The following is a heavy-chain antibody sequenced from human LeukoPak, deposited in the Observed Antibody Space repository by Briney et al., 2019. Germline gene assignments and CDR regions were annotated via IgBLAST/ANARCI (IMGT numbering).Heavy chain of an antibody. CDR1: GGSFSGYY. CDR3: ARRGSSGWYFYHWFDP. Sequence: SETLSLTCAVYGGSFSGYYWSWIRQPPGKGLEWIGEINHSGSTNYNPSLKSRVTISVDTSKNQFSLKLSSVTAADTAVYYCARRGSSGWYFYHWFDPWGQGTLVTVSS. D-gene: IGHD6-19*01. V-gene: IGHV4-34*01. CDR2: INHSGST. J-gene: IGHJ5*02.